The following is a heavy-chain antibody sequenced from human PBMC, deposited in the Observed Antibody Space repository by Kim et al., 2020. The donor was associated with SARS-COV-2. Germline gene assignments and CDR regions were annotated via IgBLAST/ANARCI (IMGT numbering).Heavy chain of an antibody. D-gene: IGHD4-4*01. CDR1: GYTFKTYP. Sequence: ASVKVSCKASGYTFKTYPIHWLRQAPGQTLEWMGWVNAANDQTKYSQKFQGRITISRDTSANTAYMELLSLTTKDTAFYYCVRDMNPTVYDYWGQGTLVTGS. CDR2: VNAANDQT. V-gene: IGHV1-3*01. CDR3: VRDMNPTVYDY. J-gene: IGHJ4*02.